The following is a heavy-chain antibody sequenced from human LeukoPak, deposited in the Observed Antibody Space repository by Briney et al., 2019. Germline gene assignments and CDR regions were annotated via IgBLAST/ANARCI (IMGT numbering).Heavy chain of an antibody. CDR2: ISGSGGST. CDR3: AKKRASIYYGSGSLLGPGGYFDY. CDR1: GFTFSSYS. D-gene: IGHD3-10*01. V-gene: IGHV3-23*01. J-gene: IGHJ4*02. Sequence: GGSLRLSCAASGFTFSSYSMNWVRQAPGKGLEWVSAISGSGGSTYYADSVKGRFTISRDNSKNTLYLQMNSLRAEDTAVYYCAKKRASIYYGSGSLLGPGGYFDYWGQGTLVTVSS.